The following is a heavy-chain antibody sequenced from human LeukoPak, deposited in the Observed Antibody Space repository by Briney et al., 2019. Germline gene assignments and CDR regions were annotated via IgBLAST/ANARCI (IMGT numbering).Heavy chain of an antibody. J-gene: IGHJ3*02. V-gene: IGHV3-30*04. CDR2: ISYDGSNK. Sequence: PGGSLRLSCAASGFTFSSYAMHWVRQAPGKGLEWVAVISYDGSNKYYADSVKGRFTISRDNSKNTLYLQMNSLRSEDTAVYYCATSIAVYKSDAFDIWGQGTMVTVSS. CDR3: ATSIAVYKSDAFDI. D-gene: IGHD6-19*01. CDR1: GFTFSSYA.